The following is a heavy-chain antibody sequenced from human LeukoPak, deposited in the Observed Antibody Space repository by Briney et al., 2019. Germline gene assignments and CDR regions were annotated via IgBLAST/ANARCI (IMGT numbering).Heavy chain of an antibody. CDR3: ANPFPWGVRGVTSPAVDY. D-gene: IGHD3-10*01. CDR2: ISGSGGST. J-gene: IGHJ4*02. Sequence: HPGGSLRLSCAASGFTFSSYAMSWVRQAPGKGLEWVSAISGSGGSTYYADSVKGRFTISRDNSKNTLYLQMNSLRAEDTAVYYCANPFPWGVRGVTSPAVDYWGQGTLVTVSS. V-gene: IGHV3-23*01. CDR1: GFTFSSYA.